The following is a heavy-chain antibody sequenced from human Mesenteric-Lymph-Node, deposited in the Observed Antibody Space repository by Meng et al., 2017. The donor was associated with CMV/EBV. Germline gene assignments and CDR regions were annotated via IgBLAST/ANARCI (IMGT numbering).Heavy chain of an antibody. CDR1: FGSFS. CDR3: ARDPGRYYGSGTYSHFDY. J-gene: IGHJ4*02. D-gene: IGHD3-10*01. CDR2: INPRGGST. V-gene: IGHV1-46*01. Sequence: FGSFSMHWVRRAPGQGLEWMGVINPRGGSTTYAQKFQGRVTITVDSSTSTVYLDLSSLTSEDTAMYYCARDPGRYYGSGTYSHFDYWGQGTLVTVSS.